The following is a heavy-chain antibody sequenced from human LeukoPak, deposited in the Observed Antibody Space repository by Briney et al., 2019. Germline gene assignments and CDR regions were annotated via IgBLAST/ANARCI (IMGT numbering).Heavy chain of an antibody. J-gene: IGHJ3*02. CDR3: ARDVGVVVAASDAFDI. Sequence: GGSLRLSCAASGFTFSSYSMNWVRQAPGKGLEWVSSISSSSSYIYYADSVKGRFTISRDNAKNSLYLQMNSLRAEDTAVYYRARDVGVVVAASDAFDIWGQGTMVTVSS. CDR1: GFTFSSYS. CDR2: ISSSSSYI. V-gene: IGHV3-21*01. D-gene: IGHD2-15*01.